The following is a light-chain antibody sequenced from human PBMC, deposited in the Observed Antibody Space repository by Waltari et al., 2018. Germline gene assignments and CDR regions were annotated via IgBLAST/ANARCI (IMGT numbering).Light chain of an antibody. Sequence: QSALTQPRSVSGSPGQSVTISCTGTSTDVSDYNYVSWYQHLPDTSPKLIPDDATKRPSGVPDRFSGSKSGSTASLTISGLQTEDEGHYYCCSFGGRYTFLIFGGGAKLTVL. CDR2: DAT. J-gene: IGLJ2*01. CDR1: STDVSDYNY. V-gene: IGLV2-11*01. CDR3: CSFGGRYTFLI.